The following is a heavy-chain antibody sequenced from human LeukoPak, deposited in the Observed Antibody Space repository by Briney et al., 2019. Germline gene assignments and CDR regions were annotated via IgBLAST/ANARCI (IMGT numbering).Heavy chain of an antibody. Sequence: ASVKVSCKASGGTFSSYAISWVRQAPGQGLEWMGGIIPIFGTANYAQKFQGRVTITADESTSTAYMELSSLRSEDTAVYYCARLVSSPSSWYNHDYYYGMDVWGQGTTVTVSS. CDR3: ARLVSSPSSWYNHDYYYGMDV. J-gene: IGHJ6*02. V-gene: IGHV1-69*13. CDR1: GGTFSSYA. CDR2: IIPIFGTA. D-gene: IGHD6-13*01.